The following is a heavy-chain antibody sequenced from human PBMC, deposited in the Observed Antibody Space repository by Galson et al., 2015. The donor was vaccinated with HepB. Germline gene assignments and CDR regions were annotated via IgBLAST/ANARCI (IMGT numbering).Heavy chain of an antibody. V-gene: IGHV3-30-3*01. CDR3: ARRGVGQFGDYPIDY. Sequence: SLRLSCAASGFSFSKYAMHWVRQAPGKGLEWVAVISYEGSNKYYANSVKGRFTISRDNSKNTLYLQMNSPRTEDTAIYYCARRGVGQFGDYPIDYWGQGTLVTFSS. CDR2: ISYEGSNK. J-gene: IGHJ4*02. CDR1: GFSFSKYA. D-gene: IGHD4-17*01.